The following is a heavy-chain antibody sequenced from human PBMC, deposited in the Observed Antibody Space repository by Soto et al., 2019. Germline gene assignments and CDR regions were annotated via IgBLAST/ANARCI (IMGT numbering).Heavy chain of an antibody. V-gene: IGHV3-64D*08. Sequence: GGSLRLSCSASEFIFSSYATHWVRQAPGKGLEHVSVISSNGGSTYYADSVKGRFTISRDNSKNTLYLEMSSLRVEDTAVYYCVKGFSNYYYYYAMDVWGQGTTVTVSS. D-gene: IGHD4-4*01. CDR1: EFIFSSYA. CDR3: VKGFSNYYYYYAMDV. CDR2: ISSNGGST. J-gene: IGHJ6*02.